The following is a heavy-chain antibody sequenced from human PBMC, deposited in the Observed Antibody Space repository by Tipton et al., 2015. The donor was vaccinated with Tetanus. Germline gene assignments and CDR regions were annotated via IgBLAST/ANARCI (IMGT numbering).Heavy chain of an antibody. CDR3: ARYQDRTSSRYFDY. CDR1: GGSISSYY. CDR2: IYHSGTT. J-gene: IGHJ4*02. D-gene: IGHD6-6*01. V-gene: IGHV4-59*12. Sequence: TLSLTCTVSGGSISSYYWSWIRQPPGKGLEWIGEIYHSGTTNYNPSLKSRVTISVDKSKKQFSLKLTSVTVADTAVYFCARYQDRTSSRYFDYWGQGTLVTVSS.